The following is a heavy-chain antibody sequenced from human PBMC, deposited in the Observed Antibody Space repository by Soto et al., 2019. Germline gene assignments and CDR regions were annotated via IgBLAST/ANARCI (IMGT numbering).Heavy chain of an antibody. Sequence: TLSLTCAVSGGSISSGGYSWSWIRQPPGKGLEWIGYIYHSGSTYYNPSLKSRVTISVDRSKNQISLKLSSVTAADTAVYYCARENTYYYDSSGYWGAFDIWGQGTMVTVSS. V-gene: IGHV4-30-2*01. CDR2: IYHSGST. J-gene: IGHJ3*02. CDR3: ARENTYYYDSSGYWGAFDI. CDR1: GGSISSGGYS. D-gene: IGHD3-22*01.